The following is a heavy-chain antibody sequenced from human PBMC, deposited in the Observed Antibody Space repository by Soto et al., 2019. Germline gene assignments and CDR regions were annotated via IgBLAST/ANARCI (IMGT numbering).Heavy chain of an antibody. V-gene: IGHV4-34*01. D-gene: IGHD3-3*01. CDR3: ARGVDSWSGYLF. Sequence: QVHLQQWGAGLLKPSETLSLTCALYGGSFDGYYWSWVRQSPGKGLEWIGEIHHSGRTKYNPSLKSRVSLSVDTSTNHFSLRLTSVTAADRGVYYCARGVDSWSGYLFWGQGTPVTVSS. CDR2: IHHSGRT. J-gene: IGHJ4*02. CDR1: GGSFDGYY.